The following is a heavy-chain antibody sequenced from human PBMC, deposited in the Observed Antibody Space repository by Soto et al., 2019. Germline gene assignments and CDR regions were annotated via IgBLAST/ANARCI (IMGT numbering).Heavy chain of an antibody. Sequence: QVQLVESGGGVVQPGRSLRLSCAASGFTFSSYGMHWVRQAPGKGLEWVAVISYDGSNKYYADSVKGRFTISRDNSKNTLYLQMNSLRAEDTAVYYCAKRGYGRYNWFDPGARNPGHRLL. D-gene: IGHD5-18*01. J-gene: IGHJ5*02. V-gene: IGHV3-30*18. CDR3: AKRGYGRYNWFDP. CDR1: GFTFSSYG. CDR2: ISYDGSNK.